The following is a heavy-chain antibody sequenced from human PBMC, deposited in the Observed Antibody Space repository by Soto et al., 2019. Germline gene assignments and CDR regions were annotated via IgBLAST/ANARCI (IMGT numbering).Heavy chain of an antibody. J-gene: IGHJ4*02. Sequence: QVQLQESGPGLVKPSQTLSLTCTVSGGSISSGGYYWSWIRQHPGKGLEWIGYIYYSGSTYYNPSLKSRVTISVDTSKNQFSLKLSSVTAADTAVYYSARDSAYGDYFDYFDYWGQGTLVTVSS. CDR2: IYYSGST. D-gene: IGHD4-17*01. CDR3: ARDSAYGDYFDYFDY. V-gene: IGHV4-31*03. CDR1: GGSISSGGYY.